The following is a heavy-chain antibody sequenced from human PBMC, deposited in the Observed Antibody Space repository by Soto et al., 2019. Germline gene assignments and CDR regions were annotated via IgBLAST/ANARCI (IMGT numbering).Heavy chain of an antibody. V-gene: IGHV1-18*01. CDR1: GYTFTSYG. Sequence: VKVSCKASGYTFTSYGISWVRQAPGQGLEWMGWISAYNGNTNYAQKLQGRVTMTTDTSTSTAYMELRSLRSDDTAVYYCATMYYYDSSGYWFLDYWGQGTLVTSPQ. CDR3: ATMYYYDSSGYWFLDY. J-gene: IGHJ4*02. D-gene: IGHD3-22*01. CDR2: ISAYNGNT.